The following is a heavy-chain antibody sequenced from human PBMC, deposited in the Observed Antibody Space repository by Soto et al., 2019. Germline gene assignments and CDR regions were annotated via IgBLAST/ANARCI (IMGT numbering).Heavy chain of an antibody. V-gene: IGHV1-18*01. CDR3: ASGWFGEFVYQLDY. J-gene: IGHJ4*02. CDR1: GYTFTSYG. CDR2: ISAYNGNT. Sequence: QVQLVQSGAEVKKPGASVKVSCKPSGYTFTSYGITWVRQAPGQGREWMGGISAYNGNTNYAQKLQGRVTMTTDTATSTAYMELRSLGYDDTAVYYCASGWFGEFVYQLDYWGQGTLVTVSS. D-gene: IGHD3-10*01.